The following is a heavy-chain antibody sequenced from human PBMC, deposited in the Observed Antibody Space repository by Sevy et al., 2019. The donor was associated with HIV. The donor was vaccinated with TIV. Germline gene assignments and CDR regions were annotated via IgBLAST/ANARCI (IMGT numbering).Heavy chain of an antibody. CDR3: ARAGGYCISTSCFTLDY. CDR2: IIPIFGTA. CDR1: GGTFSSYA. J-gene: IGHJ4*02. Sequence: ASVKVSCKASGGTFSSYAISWVRQAPGQGLEWMGGIIPIFGTANYAQKFQGRVTITADESTSTAYMELSSLRSEDTAVYYCARAGGYCISTSCFTLDYWGQGTLVTVSS. D-gene: IGHD2-2*01. V-gene: IGHV1-69*13.